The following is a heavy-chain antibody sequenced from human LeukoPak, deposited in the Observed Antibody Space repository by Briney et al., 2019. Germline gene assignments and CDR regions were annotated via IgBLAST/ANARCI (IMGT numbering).Heavy chain of an antibody. V-gene: IGHV1-8*01. Sequence: ASVKVSCKASGYTFTSYDINWVRQATGQGLEWMGWMNPNSGNTGYAQKFQGRVTMTRNTSISTAYMELSSLRSEDTAVYYCASGGRIVVVTSYYYGMDVWGQGTTVTVSS. CDR2: MNPNSGNT. CDR1: GYTFTSYD. D-gene: IGHD2-21*02. CDR3: ASGGRIVVVTSYYYGMDV. J-gene: IGHJ6*02.